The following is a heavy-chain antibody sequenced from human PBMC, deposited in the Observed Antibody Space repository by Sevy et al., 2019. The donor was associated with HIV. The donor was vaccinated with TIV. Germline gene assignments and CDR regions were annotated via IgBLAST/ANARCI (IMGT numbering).Heavy chain of an antibody. V-gene: IGHV3-23*01. CDR2: ISAGGYIT. CDR3: AKDFYYGYYYDSSATVDY. CDR1: GIAFSTYA. J-gene: IGHJ4*02. Sequence: GGSLRLSCAASGIAFSTYAMFWVRQAPGKGLEWVSSISAGGYITYYADSVKGRFTLSRDNSRNTLDLQMNSLRADDKAVYYCAKDFYYGYYYDSSATVDYWGQGTLVTVSS. D-gene: IGHD3-22*01.